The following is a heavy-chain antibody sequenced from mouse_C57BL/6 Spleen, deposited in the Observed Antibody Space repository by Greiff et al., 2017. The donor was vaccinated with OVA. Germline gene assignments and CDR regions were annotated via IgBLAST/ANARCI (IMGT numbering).Heavy chain of an antibody. CDR3: AREDDGIYYSKDY. CDR2: INPSNGGT. J-gene: IGHJ4*01. CDR1: GYTFTSYW. D-gene: IGHD2-12*01. Sequence: VQLQQSGTELVKPGASVKLSCKASGYTFTSYWMHWVKQRPGQGLEWIGNINPSNGGTNYNEKFKSKGTVTVDKSSSTAYMQLSSLTSEDSAVYYCAREDDGIYYSKDYWGQGNPVTVSS. V-gene: IGHV1-53*01.